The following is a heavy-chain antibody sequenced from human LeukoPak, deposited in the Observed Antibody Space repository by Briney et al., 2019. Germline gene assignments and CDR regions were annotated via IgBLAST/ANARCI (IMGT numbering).Heavy chain of an antibody. CDR3: ARQSSGYYYGWFDP. D-gene: IGHD3-22*01. V-gene: IGHV4-39*01. J-gene: IGHJ5*02. Sequence: PSETLSLTCTVSGGSILDSTYYWAWIRQPPGKGLEWIATIFYAGNTHYNPSLKSRVTMSVDTVKNQFSLNLNSVTASDTAVYYCARQSSGYYYGWFDPWGQGTLVTVSS. CDR2: IFYAGNT. CDR1: GGSILDSTYY.